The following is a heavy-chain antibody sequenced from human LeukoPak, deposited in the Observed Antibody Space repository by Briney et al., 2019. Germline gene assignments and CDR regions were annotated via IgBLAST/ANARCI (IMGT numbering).Heavy chain of an antibody. CDR1: AFTFSSYW. CDR3: VRDSYSRDLDY. Sequence: GGSLRLSCAASAFTFSSYWMSWVRQAPGKGLEWVANIKEDGSEQYYVDSLKGRFTISRDNAKNSLYLQMNSLRAEDTAVYYCVRDSYSRDLDYWGQGTLVTVST. CDR2: IKEDGSEQ. V-gene: IGHV3-7*01. J-gene: IGHJ4*02. D-gene: IGHD3-22*01.